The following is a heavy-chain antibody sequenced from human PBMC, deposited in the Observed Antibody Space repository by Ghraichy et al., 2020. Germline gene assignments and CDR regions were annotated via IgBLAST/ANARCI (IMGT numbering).Heavy chain of an antibody. CDR3: SGGPYYYVAGD. Sequence: SETLSLTCAVYGGAFSGYYWSWIRQPPGKGLEWIGEINHSGSTNYNPSLKSRVTISVDTSKNQFSLKLSSVTAADTAVYYWSGGPYYYVAGDWGQGTMVTVSS. J-gene: IGHJ3*01. D-gene: IGHD3-10*02. CDR2: INHSGST. V-gene: IGHV4-34*01. CDR1: GGAFSGYY.